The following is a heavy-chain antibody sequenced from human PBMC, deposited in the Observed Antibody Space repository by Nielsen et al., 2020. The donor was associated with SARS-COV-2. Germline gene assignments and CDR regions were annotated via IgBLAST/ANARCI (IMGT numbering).Heavy chain of an antibody. CDR3: ARDGAYYDFWRPYGMDV. V-gene: IGHV3-7*03. CDR1: GFTFSSYW. J-gene: IGHJ6*02. D-gene: IGHD3-3*01. CDR2: IKQDGSEK. Sequence: GESLKISCAASGFTFSSYWMNWVRQAPGKGLEWVANIKQDGSEKYYVDSVKGRFTISRDNAKNSLYLQMNSLRAEDTAVYYCARDGAYYDFWRPYGMDVWGQGTTVTVSS.